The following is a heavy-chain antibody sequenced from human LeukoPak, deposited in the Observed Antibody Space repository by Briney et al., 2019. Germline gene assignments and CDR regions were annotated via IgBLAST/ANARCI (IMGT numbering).Heavy chain of an antibody. CDR3: ARDDGGWSHRGGYFDY. V-gene: IGHV1-69*05. D-gene: IGHD6-19*01. CDR1: GGTFSSYA. J-gene: IGHJ4*02. Sequence: SVKVSCKASGGTFSSYAISWVRQAPGQGLEWMGRIIPTFGTANYAQKFQGRVTITTDESTSTAYMELSSLRSEDTAVYYCARDDGGWSHRGGYFDYWGQGTLVTVSS. CDR2: IIPTFGTA.